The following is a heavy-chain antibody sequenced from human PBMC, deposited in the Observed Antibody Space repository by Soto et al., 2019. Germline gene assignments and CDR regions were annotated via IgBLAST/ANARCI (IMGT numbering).Heavy chain of an antibody. Sequence: SETLSLPCAVSGGSIISGGYSWILIRQPPGKGLEWIGYIYHSGSTYYNPSLKSRVTISVDRSKNQFSLKLSSVTAADTAVYYCATLKLGVTTTFDYWGQGTLVTVSS. CDR2: IYHSGST. V-gene: IGHV4-30-2*01. CDR3: ATLKLGVTTTFDY. J-gene: IGHJ4*02. D-gene: IGHD4-17*01. CDR1: GGSIISGGYS.